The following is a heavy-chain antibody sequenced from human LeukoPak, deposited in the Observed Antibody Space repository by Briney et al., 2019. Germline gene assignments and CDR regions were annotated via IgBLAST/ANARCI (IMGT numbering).Heavy chain of an antibody. CDR2: IIPIFGTA. Sequence: SVTVSCKASGGTFSSYAISWVRQAPGQGLEWMGGIIPIFGTANYAQKFQGRVTITADESTSTAYMELSSLRSEDTAVYYCARAQAALMIGNDYWGQGTLVTVSS. CDR1: GGTFSSYA. D-gene: IGHD3-22*01. CDR3: ARAQAALMIGNDY. V-gene: IGHV1-69*01. J-gene: IGHJ4*02.